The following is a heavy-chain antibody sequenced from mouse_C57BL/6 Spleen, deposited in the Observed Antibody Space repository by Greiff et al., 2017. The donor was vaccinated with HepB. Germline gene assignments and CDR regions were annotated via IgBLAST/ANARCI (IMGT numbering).Heavy chain of an antibody. Sequence: EVNVVESGGGLVKPGGSLKLSCAASGFTFSDYGMHWVRQAPEKGLEWVAYISSGSSTIYYADTVKGRFTISRDNAKNTLFLQMTSLRSEDTAMYYCARGHYGSSYPYYFDYWGQGTTLTVSS. CDR1: GFTFSDYG. D-gene: IGHD1-1*01. CDR3: ARGHYGSSYPYYFDY. CDR2: ISSGSSTI. V-gene: IGHV5-17*01. J-gene: IGHJ2*01.